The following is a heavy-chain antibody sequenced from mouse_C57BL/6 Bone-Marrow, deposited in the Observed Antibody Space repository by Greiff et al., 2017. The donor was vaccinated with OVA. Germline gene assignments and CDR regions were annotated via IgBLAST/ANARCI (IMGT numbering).Heavy chain of an antibody. CDR2: IYPGDGDT. V-gene: IGHV1-82*01. CDR3: ARSLFSFAY. CDR1: GYAFSSSW. J-gene: IGHJ3*01. D-gene: IGHD1-1*01. Sequence: VQLKQSGPELVKPGASVKISCKASGYAFSSSWMNWVKQRPGKGLEWIGRIYPGDGDTNYNGKFKGKATLTADKSSSTAYMQLSSLTSEDSAVYFCARSLFSFAYWGQGTLVTVSA.